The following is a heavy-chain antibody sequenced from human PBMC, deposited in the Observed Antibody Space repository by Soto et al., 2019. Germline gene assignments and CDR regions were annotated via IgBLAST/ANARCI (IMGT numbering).Heavy chain of an antibody. CDR2: IFHSGST. Sequence: QVQLQESGPGLVKPSGTLSLTCAVSGGSISSNNWWSWVRQPPGKGLEWIGEIFHSGSTYYSPSLKSRVTISVDKSKQYCPLNLTSVTAADTAVYYCARVYSGSYADSWGQGTLVTVSS. CDR3: ARVYSGSYADS. J-gene: IGHJ4*02. V-gene: IGHV4-4*02. D-gene: IGHD1-26*01. CDR1: GGSISSNNW.